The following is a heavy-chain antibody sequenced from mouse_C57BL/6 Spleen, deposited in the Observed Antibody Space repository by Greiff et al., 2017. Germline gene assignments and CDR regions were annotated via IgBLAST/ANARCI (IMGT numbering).Heavy chain of an antibody. D-gene: IGHD3-2*02. CDR3: ARGTAQATTWFAD. CDR1: GYTFTSYW. V-gene: IGHV1-64*01. Sequence: QVQLQQSGAELVKPGASVKLSCKASGYTFTSYWMHWVKQRPGQGLEWIGMIHPNSGSTNYNEKFKSKATLTVDKSSSTAYMQLSSLTSEDSAVYYCARGTAQATTWFADWGQGTLVTVSA. CDR2: IHPNSGST. J-gene: IGHJ3*01.